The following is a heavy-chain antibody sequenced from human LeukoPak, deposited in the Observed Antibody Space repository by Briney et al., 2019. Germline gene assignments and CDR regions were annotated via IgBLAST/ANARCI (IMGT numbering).Heavy chain of an antibody. CDR1: GGSISSYY. CDR3: AREYGAVEMATELGY. J-gene: IGHJ4*02. D-gene: IGHD5-24*01. V-gene: IGHV4-4*07. Sequence: ASETLSLTCTVSGGSISSYYWSWIRQPAGKGLEWIGRIYTSGSTNYNPSLKSRVTMSVDTSKNQFSLKLSSVTAADTAVYYCAREYGAVEMATELGYWSQGTLVTVSS. CDR2: IYTSGST.